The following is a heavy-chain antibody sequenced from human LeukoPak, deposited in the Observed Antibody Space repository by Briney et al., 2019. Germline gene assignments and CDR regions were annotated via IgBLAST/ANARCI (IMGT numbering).Heavy chain of an antibody. CDR3: ARDLYPGDIAVAGIADY. D-gene: IGHD6-19*01. V-gene: IGHV1-46*01. CDR1: GYSFTSHY. CDR2: INPSGSST. J-gene: IGHJ4*02. Sequence: GASVKVSCKASGYSFTSHYMHWVRQAPGQGLEWLGLINPSGSSTLYAQKFQGRVTMTRDMSTTTDYMELSSLRSEDTAVYYCARDLYPGDIAVAGIADYWGQGTLVTVSS.